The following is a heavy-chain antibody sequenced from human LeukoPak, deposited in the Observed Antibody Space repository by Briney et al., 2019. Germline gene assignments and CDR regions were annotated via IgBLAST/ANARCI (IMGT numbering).Heavy chain of an antibody. CDR3: ASVYDSSGYHYYFDY. V-gene: IGHV4-59*01. J-gene: IGHJ4*02. CDR1: GGFLSSYC. Sequence: SETLSLTCTVSGGFLSSYCWSWVRQPPGKGLEWIGYIYYSGSTNYNPSLKSRVTISLDTSKNQVSLKLSSASAADTAVYYCASVYDSSGYHYYFDYWGQGTLVTVSS. D-gene: IGHD3-22*01. CDR2: IYYSGST.